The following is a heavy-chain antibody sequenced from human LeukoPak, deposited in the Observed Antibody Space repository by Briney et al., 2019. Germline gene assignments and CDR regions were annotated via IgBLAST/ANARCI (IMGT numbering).Heavy chain of an antibody. D-gene: IGHD3-22*01. CDR1: GGSISSYY. CDR3: ARDYSYDSSGYLDY. J-gene: IGHJ4*02. CDR2: IYYSGST. Sequence: SETLSLTCTVSGGSISSYYWSWIRQPPGKGLEWIGYIYYSGSTNYNPSLKSRVTISVDTSKNQFSLKLSSVTAADTAVYYCARDYSYDSSGYLDYWGQGTLVTVSS. V-gene: IGHV4-59*01.